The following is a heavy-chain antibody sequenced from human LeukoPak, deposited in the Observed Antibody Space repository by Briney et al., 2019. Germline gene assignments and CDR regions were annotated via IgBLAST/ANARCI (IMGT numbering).Heavy chain of an antibody. CDR1: SGSISRYY. J-gene: IGHJ5*02. CDR2: IYYSGST. V-gene: IGHV4-59*01. Sequence: PSETLSPTCTVSSGSISRYYWSWIRQPAGRGLEWIGYIYYSGSTNYDPSLTSRVTISLDTSKNHFSLKLGSVTAAVTAGYNSARAGIIYAGWFDPWGQGTLVTVSS. CDR3: ARAGIIYAGWFDP. D-gene: IGHD4-23*01.